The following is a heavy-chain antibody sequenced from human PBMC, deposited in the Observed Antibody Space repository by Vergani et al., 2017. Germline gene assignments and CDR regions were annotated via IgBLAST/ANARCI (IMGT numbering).Heavy chain of an antibody. CDR1: GFTFSSYR. D-gene: IGHD3-22*01. V-gene: IGHV3-48*02. CDR3: AGAPYYYDSSGYYLFDY. Sequence: EVQLVESGGGLGQPGGSLRLSCAASGFTFSSYRMNWVRQAPGKGLEWVAYISSSSSTIYYADSVKGRFTISRDNTKNSLYLQMNSLRDEDTAVYYCAGAPYYYDSSGYYLFDYWGQGTLVTVSS. CDR2: ISSSSSTI. J-gene: IGHJ4*02.